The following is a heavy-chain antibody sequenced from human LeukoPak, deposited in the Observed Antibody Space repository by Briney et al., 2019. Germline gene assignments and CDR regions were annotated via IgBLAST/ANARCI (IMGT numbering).Heavy chain of an antibody. Sequence: GGTLRLSCAASGFTFSSYEMNWVRQAPGKGLEWVSYISSSGSTIYYADSVKGRFTISRDNAKNSLYLQMNSLRAKDTAVYYCAREGIEGVAGTTGGHKQRTYYYGMDVWGQGTTVTVSS. CDR3: AREGIEGVAGTTGGHKQRTYYYGMDV. V-gene: IGHV3-48*03. CDR2: ISSSGSTI. J-gene: IGHJ6*02. CDR1: GFTFSSYE. D-gene: IGHD6-19*01.